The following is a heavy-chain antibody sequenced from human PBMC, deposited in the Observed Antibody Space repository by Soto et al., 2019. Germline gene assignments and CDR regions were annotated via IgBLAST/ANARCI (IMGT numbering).Heavy chain of an antibody. D-gene: IGHD6-19*01. J-gene: IGHJ4*02. V-gene: IGHV1-69*13. CDR1: GGTFSSYA. Sequence: SVKVSCKASGGTFSSYAISWVRQAPGQGLEWMGGIIPIFGTANYAQKFQGRVTITADESTSTAYMELSSLRSEDTAVYYCARGVAYSSGWYLNLDYWGQGTLVTAPQ. CDR2: IIPIFGTA. CDR3: ARGVAYSSGWYLNLDY.